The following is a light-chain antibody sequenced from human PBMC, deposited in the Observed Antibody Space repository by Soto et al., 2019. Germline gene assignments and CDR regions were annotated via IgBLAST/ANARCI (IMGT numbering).Light chain of an antibody. V-gene: IGKV3-20*01. CDR3: QQYGTSPCT. CDR2: DTS. J-gene: IGKJ2*02. Sequence: EIVLTQSPGTLSLSPGEIATLSCRASQSVSSNYLAWYQHKPGQAPRLLIYDTSNRATGIPDRFSGSGSGTDFTLTNSRLEPEDFAVYYCQQYGTSPCTFGQGTQLEIK. CDR1: QSVSSNY.